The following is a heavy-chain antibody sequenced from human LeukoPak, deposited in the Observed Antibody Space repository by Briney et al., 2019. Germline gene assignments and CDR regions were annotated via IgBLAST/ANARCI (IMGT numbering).Heavy chain of an antibody. CDR1: GDSISSSSSGYY. D-gene: IGHD4-23*01. J-gene: IGHJ4*02. V-gene: IGHV4-39*02. CDR3: ARDLLNEGNHLDY. CDR2: IYYTGST. Sequence: MPSETLSLTCTVSGDSISSSSSGYYWGWIRQPPGEGLEWIGSIYYTGSTYYNSSLKSRVTISVDTSKNQFSLNLSSVTAADTAVYYCARDLLNEGNHLDYWGQGTLVTVSS.